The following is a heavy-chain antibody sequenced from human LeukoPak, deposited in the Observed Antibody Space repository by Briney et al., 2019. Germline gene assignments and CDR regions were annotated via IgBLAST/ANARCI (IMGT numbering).Heavy chain of an antibody. CDR2: INPNSGDT. CDR3: ARDRSRDGYNALDY. D-gene: IGHD5-24*01. CDR1: GYTFTGYY. J-gene: IGHJ4*02. Sequence: ASVKVSCKASGYTFTGYYVHWVRQAPGQGLEWMGRINPNSGDTNYAQGFQGRVTMTRDTSISTAYMELTRLRSDDTAVYYCARDRSRDGYNALDYWGQGTLVTVSS. V-gene: IGHV1-2*06.